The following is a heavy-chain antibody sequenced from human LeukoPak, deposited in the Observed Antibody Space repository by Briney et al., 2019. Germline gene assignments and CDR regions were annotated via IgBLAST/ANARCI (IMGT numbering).Heavy chain of an antibody. J-gene: IGHJ3*02. CDR2: IYHSGST. V-gene: IGHV4-38-2*02. CDR3: ARDRVTMIVVVPDAFDI. CDR1: GYSISSGYY. Sequence: SETLSLTCTVSGYSISSGYYWGWIRQPPGKGLEWIGSIYHSGSTYYNPSLKSRVTISVDTSKNQFSLKLSSVTAADTAAYYCARDRVTMIVVVPDAFDIWGQGTMVTVSS. D-gene: IGHD3-22*01.